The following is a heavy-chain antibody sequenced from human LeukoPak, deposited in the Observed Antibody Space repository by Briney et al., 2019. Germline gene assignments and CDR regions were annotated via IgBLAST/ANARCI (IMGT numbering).Heavy chain of an antibody. CDR3: ARVFWPQLLFPNIYFDY. CDR1: GFTFSSYS. CDR2: ISSSSSYI. J-gene: IGHJ4*02. V-gene: IGHV3-21*01. Sequence: PGGSLRLSCAASGFTFSSYSMNWVRQAPGKGLEWVSSISSSSSYIYYADSVKGRFTISRDNAKNSLYLQMNSLRAEDTAVYYCARVFWPQLLFPNIYFDYWGQGTLVTVSS. D-gene: IGHD2-2*01.